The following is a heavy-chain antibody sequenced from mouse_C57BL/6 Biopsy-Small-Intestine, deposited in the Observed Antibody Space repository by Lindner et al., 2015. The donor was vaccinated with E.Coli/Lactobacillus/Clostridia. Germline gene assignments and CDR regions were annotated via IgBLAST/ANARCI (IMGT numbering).Heavy chain of an antibody. J-gene: IGHJ2*01. CDR2: INPGSGGT. Sequence: VQLQESGSELIRPGTSVKVSCRASGYAFTNYLIEWVIQRPGQGLEWIGVINPGSGGTDYSENFKGKATLTADKSSSIAYMQFSGLTSEDSAVYFCARSYYGSTLYYFDYWGQGTTLTVSS. CDR1: GYAFTNYL. V-gene: IGHV1-54*01. D-gene: IGHD1-1*01. CDR3: ARSYYGSTLYYFDY.